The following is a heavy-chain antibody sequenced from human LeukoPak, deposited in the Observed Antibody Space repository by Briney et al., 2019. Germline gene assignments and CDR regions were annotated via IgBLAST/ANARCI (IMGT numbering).Heavy chain of an antibody. CDR2: ISYDGSNK. D-gene: IGHD2-2*01. Sequence: HSGGSLRLSCAASGFTFSSYAMHWVRQAPGKGLEWVAVISYDGSNKYYADSVKGRFTISRDNSKNTLYLQMNSLRAEDTAVYYCARDSAYCSSTSCVGDAFDIWGQGTMVTVSS. J-gene: IGHJ3*02. CDR3: ARDSAYCSSTSCVGDAFDI. V-gene: IGHV3-30*04. CDR1: GFTFSSYA.